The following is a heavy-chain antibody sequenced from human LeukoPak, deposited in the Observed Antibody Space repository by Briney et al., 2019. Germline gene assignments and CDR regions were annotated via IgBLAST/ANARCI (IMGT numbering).Heavy chain of an antibody. D-gene: IGHD3-22*01. CDR1: GFTVSNSY. CDR3: ARRGNSGYSLDY. V-gene: IGHV3-53*01. CDR2: IYSGGST. J-gene: IGHJ4*02. Sequence: PGGSLRLSCAASGFTVSNSYMSWVRQAPGKGLEWVSVIYSGGSTYYADSVKGRFTISRGNSKNTLYLQMNSLRAEDTAMNYCARRGNSGYSLDYWGQGTLVTVSS.